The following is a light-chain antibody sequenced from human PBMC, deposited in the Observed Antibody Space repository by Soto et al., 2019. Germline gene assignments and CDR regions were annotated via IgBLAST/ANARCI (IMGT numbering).Light chain of an antibody. CDR3: QQDGSSPWT. CDR1: QSLSGY. Sequence: VLTQSPGTLSLSPGERASLSCRASQSLSGYLAWYQQRPGRAPRLLIYTTSNRATDIPDRFSGSGSGTDFTLTSSRLEPEDFAVYYCQQDGSSPWTFGQGTKVEIK. V-gene: IGKV3-20*01. CDR2: TTS. J-gene: IGKJ1*01.